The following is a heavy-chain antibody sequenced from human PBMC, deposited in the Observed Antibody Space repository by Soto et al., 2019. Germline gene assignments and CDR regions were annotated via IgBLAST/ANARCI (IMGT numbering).Heavy chain of an antibody. J-gene: IGHJ3*02. Sequence: PGGSLRLSCAASGFTFSSYSMNWVRQAPGKGLEWVSSISSSSSYIYYADSVKGRFTISRDNAKNSLYLQMNSLRAEDTAVYYCARDGQRIHDYYDSSGYYHDAFDIWGQGTMVTVSS. V-gene: IGHV3-21*01. CDR3: ARDGQRIHDYYDSSGYYHDAFDI. CDR2: ISSSSSYI. CDR1: GFTFSSYS. D-gene: IGHD3-22*01.